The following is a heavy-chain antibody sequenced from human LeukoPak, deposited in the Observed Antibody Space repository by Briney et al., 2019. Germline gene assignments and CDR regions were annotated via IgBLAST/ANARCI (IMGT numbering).Heavy chain of an antibody. CDR1: GFTFSSYW. CDR3: ARGGCSGGSCYFPSRLIDY. D-gene: IGHD2-15*01. V-gene: IGHV3-74*01. CDR2: INSDGSST. Sequence: GGSLRLSCAASGFTFSSYWMHWVRQPPGEGLVWVSRINSDGSSTSYADSVKGRITISRDNAKNTLYLQMNSLRAEDTAVYYCARGGCSGGSCYFPSRLIDYWGQGTLVTVSS. J-gene: IGHJ4*02.